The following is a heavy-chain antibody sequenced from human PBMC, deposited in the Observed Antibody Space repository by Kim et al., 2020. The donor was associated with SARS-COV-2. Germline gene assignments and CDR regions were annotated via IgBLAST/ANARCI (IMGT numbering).Heavy chain of an antibody. D-gene: IGHD4-4*01. J-gene: IGHJ5*02. CDR2: I. Sequence: IYYADSVKGRFTISRDNAKNSLYLQMNSLRAEDTAVYYCARYSNYDWFDPWGQGTLVTVSS. V-gene: IGHV3-48*03. CDR3: ARYSNYDWFDP.